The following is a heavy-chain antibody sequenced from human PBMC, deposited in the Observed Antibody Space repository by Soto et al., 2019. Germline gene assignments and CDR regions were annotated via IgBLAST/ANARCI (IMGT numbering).Heavy chain of an antibody. CDR1: GFTFRSSG. D-gene: IGHD1-20*01. Sequence: GGSLRLSCAASGFTFRSSGMHWGRQAPGKGLEWVAVISYDGSNKFYADSVKGRFTISRDNFRNTLYPQMNSLGAEDTAVYYCAKEFHSWNYFDYWGQGTLVTVSS. J-gene: IGHJ4*02. CDR3: AKEFHSWNYFDY. V-gene: IGHV3-30*18. CDR2: ISYDGSNK.